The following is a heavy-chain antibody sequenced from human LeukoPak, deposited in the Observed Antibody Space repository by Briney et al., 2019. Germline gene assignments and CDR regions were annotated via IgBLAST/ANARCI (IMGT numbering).Heavy chain of an antibody. D-gene: IGHD3-16*01. J-gene: IGHJ4*02. CDR1: GFTVDSNY. CDR2: INWNGGST. Sequence: GGSLRLSCAASGFTVDSNYLSWVRQAPGKGLEWVSGINWNGGSTGYADSVKGRFTISRDNAKDSLYLQMNSLRAEDTALYYCAKNRGGLYFDYWGQGTLVTVSS. V-gene: IGHV3-20*04. CDR3: AKNRGGLYFDY.